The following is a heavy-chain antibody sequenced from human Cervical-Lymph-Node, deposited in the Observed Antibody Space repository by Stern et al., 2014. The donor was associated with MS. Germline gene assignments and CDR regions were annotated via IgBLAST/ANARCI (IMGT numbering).Heavy chain of an antibody. CDR3: ARPGHDTSKFGMDV. CDR1: GYTFTNYW. Sequence: EVHLVESGAEVKKPGESLKISCKCSGYTFTNYWIGWVRQMPGKGLEWMGIIYPGGSETRYSPSFQGQVTISADKSISTAYLHWSSLKASDTAMYYCARPGHDTSKFGMDVWGQGTTVTVSS. V-gene: IGHV5-51*03. J-gene: IGHJ6*02. CDR2: IYPGGSET. D-gene: IGHD1-1*01.